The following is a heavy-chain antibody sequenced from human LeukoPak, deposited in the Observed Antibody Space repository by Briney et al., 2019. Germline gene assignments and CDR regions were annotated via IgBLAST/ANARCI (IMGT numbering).Heavy chain of an antibody. Sequence: TSVKVSCKASGYTFTSYGISWVRQAPGQGLEWMGWISAYNGNTNYAQKLQGRVTMTTDTSTSTAYMELRSLRSDDTAVYYCARELGYCSSTSCYGRYNWFDPWGQGTLVTVSS. J-gene: IGHJ5*02. V-gene: IGHV1-18*01. CDR1: GYTFTSYG. D-gene: IGHD2-2*01. CDR2: ISAYNGNT. CDR3: ARELGYCSSTSCYGRYNWFDP.